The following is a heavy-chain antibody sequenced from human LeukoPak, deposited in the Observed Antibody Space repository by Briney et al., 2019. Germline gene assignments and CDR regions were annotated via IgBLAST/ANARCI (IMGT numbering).Heavy chain of an antibody. D-gene: IGHD5-24*01. CDR1: GASISRYY. CDR2: LYTSGSI. Sequence: SETLSLTCSVSGASISRYYWNWIRQPAGKRLEWIGRLYTSGSIYYNPSLRSRVTISLDKSKNQFYLRLSSVTAADTAVYYCARDLGDGYNRDWFDPWGQGTLVTVPS. J-gene: IGHJ5*02. CDR3: ARDLGDGYNRDWFDP. V-gene: IGHV4-4*07.